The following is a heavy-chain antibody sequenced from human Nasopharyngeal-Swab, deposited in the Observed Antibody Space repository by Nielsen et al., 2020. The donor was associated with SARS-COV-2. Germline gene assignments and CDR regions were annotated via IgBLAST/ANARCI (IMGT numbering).Heavy chain of an antibody. J-gene: IGHJ4*02. CDR3: ARVPDPENYHDSGVDY. D-gene: IGHD2-15*01. V-gene: IGHV4-61*01. CDR2: VYHTGST. CDR1: GGSVSSGSYY. Sequence: SETLSLTCTVSGGSVSSGSYYWNWIRQSPGRGLEWIGFVYHTGSTSSNPSLERRVTLSIDTSKNQFSLKLRYVTAADTAVYYCARVPDPENYHDSGVDYWGQGTLVTVSS.